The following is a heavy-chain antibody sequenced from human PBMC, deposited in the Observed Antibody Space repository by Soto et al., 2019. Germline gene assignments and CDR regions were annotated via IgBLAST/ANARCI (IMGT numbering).Heavy chain of an antibody. D-gene: IGHD6-6*01. CDR1: GFTFSSYS. J-gene: IGHJ4*02. Sequence: GGSLRRSCVASGFTFSSYSMSWVRQAPGKGLECVSAISGSGCSTYYADSVKGRFTISRDNSKNTLYLQINSLRAEDTAVYYFAKDEYSSSSYFDYWGQGTRVTVS. V-gene: IGHV3-23*01. CDR3: AKDEYSSSSYFDY. CDR2: ISGSGCST.